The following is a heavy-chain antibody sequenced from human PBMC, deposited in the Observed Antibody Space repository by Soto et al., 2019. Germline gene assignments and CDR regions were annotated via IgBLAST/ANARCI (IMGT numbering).Heavy chain of an antibody. CDR2: ISYDGSNK. Sequence: GGSLRLSCAASGFTFSSYAMHWVRQAPGKGLEWVAVISYDGSNKYYADSVKGRFTISRDNSKNTLYLQMNSLRAEDTAVYYCARAGTTFLPKATPTDYWGQGTLVTVSS. D-gene: IGHD1-1*01. CDR1: GFTFSSYA. V-gene: IGHV3-30-3*01. J-gene: IGHJ4*02. CDR3: ARAGTTFLPKATPTDY.